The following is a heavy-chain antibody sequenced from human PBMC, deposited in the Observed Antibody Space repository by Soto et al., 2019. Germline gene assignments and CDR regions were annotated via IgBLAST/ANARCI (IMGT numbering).Heavy chain of an antibody. CDR2: INAGNGNT. Sequence: QVQLVQSGAEVKKPGASVKVSCKASGYTFTSYAMHWVRQAPGQRLEWMGWINAGNGNTKYSQKFQGRVTITRDTSESTAFMELISLRSEDTAVYYCARDLPPVDYWGQGTLVTVSS. V-gene: IGHV1-3*01. J-gene: IGHJ4*02. D-gene: IGHD4-17*01. CDR1: GYTFTSYA. CDR3: ARDLPPVDY.